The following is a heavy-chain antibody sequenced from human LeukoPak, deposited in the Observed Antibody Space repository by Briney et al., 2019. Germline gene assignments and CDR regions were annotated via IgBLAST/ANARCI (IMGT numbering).Heavy chain of an antibody. CDR3: AREGAIIRFLEWLMPGYYFDY. D-gene: IGHD3-3*01. CDR2: IHSSGTT. V-gene: IGHV4-4*07. J-gene: IGHJ4*02. CDR1: GVSMNYYF. Sequence: SETLSLTCTVSGVSMNYYFWNWIRQPAGEGLQWIGRIHSSGTTNYNLSLKSRVTMSVDTSKNQFSLKLSSVTAADTAVYYCAREGAIIRFLEWLMPGYYFDYWGQGTLVTVSS.